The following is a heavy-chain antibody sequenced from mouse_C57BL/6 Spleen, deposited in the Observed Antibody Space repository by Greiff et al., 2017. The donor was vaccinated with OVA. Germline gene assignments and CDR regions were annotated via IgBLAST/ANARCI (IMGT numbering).Heavy chain of an antibody. J-gene: IGHJ2*01. V-gene: IGHV1-22*01. D-gene: IGHD1-1*01. CDR1: GYTFTDYN. CDR3: ETLIVTRYYYGI. Sequence: VQLQQSGPELVKPGASVKMSCKASGYTFTDYNMHWVKHSHGTSLEWIGYINPNNGGTSYNQKFKGKATLTVNKSSSTAYMELSSLTSEDSAVYYCETLIVTRYYYGIWGQGTTLTVSS. CDR2: INPNNGGT.